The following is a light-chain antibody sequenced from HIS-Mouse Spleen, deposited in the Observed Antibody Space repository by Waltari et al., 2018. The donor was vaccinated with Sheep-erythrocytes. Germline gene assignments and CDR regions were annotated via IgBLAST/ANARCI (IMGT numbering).Light chain of an antibody. CDR2: KAS. Sequence: DIQMTQFPSTLSASVGDRVTITCRASQSINSWLAWYQQKPGKAPKLLIYKASSLESGVPSRFSGSGSGTEFTLTISSLQPDDFATYYCQQYNSYSPLTFGGGTKVEIK. J-gene: IGKJ4*01. CDR3: QQYNSYSPLT. CDR1: QSINSW. V-gene: IGKV1-5*03.